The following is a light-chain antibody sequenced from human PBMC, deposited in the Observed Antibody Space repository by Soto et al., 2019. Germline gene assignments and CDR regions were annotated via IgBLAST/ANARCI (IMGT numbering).Light chain of an antibody. Sequence: EIVLTQSPATLSLSPGERATLSCRASQSVSSSLAWYQQKPGQAPRLLMFDAFNRATGIPARFSGSGSGTDFTLTISSLEPGDFAVYYCQQRASWPRTFGQGTRLEIK. CDR1: QSVSSS. CDR2: DAF. CDR3: QQRASWPRT. J-gene: IGKJ2*01. V-gene: IGKV3-11*01.